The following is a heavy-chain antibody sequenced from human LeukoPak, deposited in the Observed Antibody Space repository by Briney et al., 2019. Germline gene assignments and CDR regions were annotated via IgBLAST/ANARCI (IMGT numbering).Heavy chain of an antibody. CDR1: GVTFSNSA. D-gene: IGHD1-26*01. V-gene: IGHV3-23*01. Sequence: GGSLRLSCAASGVTFSNSAMTWVRQAPGKGLEWVSAISGSGDKVHYADSVKGRFTISRDNSKNTLYLQMNSLRVEDTAIYYCAKDWSCDYWGQGTLITVSS. CDR3: AKDWSCDY. CDR2: ISGSGDKV. J-gene: IGHJ4*02.